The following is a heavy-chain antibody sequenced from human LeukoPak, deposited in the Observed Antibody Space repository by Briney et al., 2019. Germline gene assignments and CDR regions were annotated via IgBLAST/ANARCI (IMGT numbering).Heavy chain of an antibody. J-gene: IGHJ4*02. CDR2: IIPIFGTA. Sequence: SVMVSCKASGGTFSSYAISWVRQAPGQGLEWMGGIIPIFGTANYAQKFRGRVTITTDESTSTAYMELSSLRSEDTAVYYCARSTRSYSGYDFPAYWGQGTLVTVSS. D-gene: IGHD5-12*01. CDR1: GGTFSSYA. CDR3: ARSTRSYSGYDFPAY. V-gene: IGHV1-69*05.